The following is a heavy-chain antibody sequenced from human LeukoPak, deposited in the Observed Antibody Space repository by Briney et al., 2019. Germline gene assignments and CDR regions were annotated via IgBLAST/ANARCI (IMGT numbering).Heavy chain of an antibody. CDR3: ARPLGEDQIYDAFDF. Sequence: PGGSLRLSCAASGFTFSRNGMNWVRQAPGKGLEWVSAISGSGGSTFYADSVKGRFTISRDNSRNTLFLHMNSLRAEDTALYYCARPLGEDQIYDAFDFWGHGTMVTVSS. V-gene: IGHV3-23*01. J-gene: IGHJ3*01. CDR1: GFTFSRNG. CDR2: ISGSGGST. D-gene: IGHD3-16*01.